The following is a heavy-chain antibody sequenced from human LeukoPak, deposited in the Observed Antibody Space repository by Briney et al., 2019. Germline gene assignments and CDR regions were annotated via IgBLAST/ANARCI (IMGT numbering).Heavy chain of an antibody. CDR3: ARCSGSRVYYGMDV. J-gene: IGHJ6*02. V-gene: IGHV6-1*01. D-gene: IGHD6-19*01. Sequence: SQTLSLTCVISGDSVSSNSAAWNWIRQSPSRGLEWLGRTYYRSKWYNDYAVSVKSRITINPDTSKNQVSLQLNSVTPEDTAVYYCARCSGSRVYYGMDVWGQGTTVTVSS. CDR1: GDSVSSNSAA. CDR2: TYYRSKWYN.